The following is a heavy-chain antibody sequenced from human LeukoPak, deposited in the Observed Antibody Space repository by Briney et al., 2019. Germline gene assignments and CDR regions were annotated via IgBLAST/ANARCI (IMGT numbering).Heavy chain of an antibody. D-gene: IGHD3-22*01. Sequence: AGSLRLSCAASGVTFSSYSMAWGRRAPGKGMEWESYISIRSSTIYYADSVKGRFTISRDNAKNSLYVQMNSLRAEDTAVYYCASPSVYDSSGTDYWGQGTLVTVSS. CDR1: GVTFSSYS. CDR2: ISIRSSTI. CDR3: ASPSVYDSSGTDY. J-gene: IGHJ4*02. V-gene: IGHV3-48*01.